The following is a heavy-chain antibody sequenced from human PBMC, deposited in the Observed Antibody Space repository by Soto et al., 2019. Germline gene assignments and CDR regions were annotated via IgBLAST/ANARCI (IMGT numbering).Heavy chain of an antibody. CDR2: IIPIFGTA. Sequence: QVQLVQSGAEVKKPGSSVKVSCRASGGTFNNYVINWVRQSPGQGLEWMEGIIPIFGTANYEQKFQGRVTIPADKSTSTDYMEQNSLRSEDTAVYYCVGRCKGTNCLGQFDYWGQGTLVTVSS. J-gene: IGHJ4*02. D-gene: IGHD2-2*01. CDR3: VGRCKGTNCLGQFDY. CDR1: GGTFNNYV. V-gene: IGHV1-69*06.